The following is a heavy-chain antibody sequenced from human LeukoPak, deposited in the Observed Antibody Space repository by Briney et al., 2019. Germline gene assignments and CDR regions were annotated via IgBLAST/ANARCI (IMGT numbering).Heavy chain of an antibody. Sequence: ASVKVSCKASGYTFTGYYMHWVRQAPGQGLEWMGWINPNSGGTNYAQKFQGRVTMTRDTSISTAYMELSRLRSDDTAVYYCARSDDFWSGYPLPFDYWGQGTLVTVSS. V-gene: IGHV1-2*02. CDR1: GYTFTGYY. D-gene: IGHD3-3*01. CDR2: INPNSGGT. J-gene: IGHJ4*02. CDR3: ARSDDFWSGYPLPFDY.